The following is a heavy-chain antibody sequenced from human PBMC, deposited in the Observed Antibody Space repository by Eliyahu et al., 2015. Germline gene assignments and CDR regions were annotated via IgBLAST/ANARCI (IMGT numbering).Heavy chain of an antibody. Sequence: QLQLQQWGAGLVKPSETLSLTCDVSGGSFGDHYWGWFRQSPEKGLEWIGEIFRRGRTNYNPSLKSRVTISTDMSKNQVSLTLTSVTAADTAVYYCARGGGRQFYSFDSWGQGTQVTVSS. CDR3: ARGGGRQFYSFDS. J-gene: IGHJ4*02. D-gene: IGHD2/OR15-2a*01. CDR2: IFRRGRT. CDR1: GGSFGDHY. V-gene: IGHV4-34*02.